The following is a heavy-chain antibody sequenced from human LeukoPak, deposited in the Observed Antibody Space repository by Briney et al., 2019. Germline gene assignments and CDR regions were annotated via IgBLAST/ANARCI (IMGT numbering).Heavy chain of an antibody. Sequence: PGGSLRLFCAASGFTFSSYGMHWVRQAPGKGLEWVAFVRYDGNDKNYADSVEGRFTISRDDSKNTLFLQMNSLRPADTAIYYCANNMGLKCALSRPHYWGQGTLVTVSS. CDR1: GFTFSSYG. CDR3: ANNMGLKCALSRPHY. D-gene: IGHD2/OR15-2a*01. J-gene: IGHJ4*02. V-gene: IGHV3-30*02. CDR2: VRYDGNDK.